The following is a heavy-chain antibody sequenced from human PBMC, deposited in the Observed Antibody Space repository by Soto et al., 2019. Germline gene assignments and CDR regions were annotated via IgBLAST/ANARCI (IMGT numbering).Heavy chain of an antibody. Sequence: SETLSLTCTVSGGSISSGGYYWSWIRQHPGKGLEWIGYIYYSGSTYYNPSLESRVTISVDTSKNQFSLKLSSVTAADTAVYYCARESGGTARTFDYWGQGTLVTVSS. J-gene: IGHJ4*02. CDR2: IYYSGST. V-gene: IGHV4-31*03. D-gene: IGHD1-1*01. CDR1: GGSISSGGYY. CDR3: ARESGGTARTFDY.